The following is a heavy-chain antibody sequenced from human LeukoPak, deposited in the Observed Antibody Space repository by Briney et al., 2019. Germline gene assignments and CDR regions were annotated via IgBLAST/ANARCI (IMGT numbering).Heavy chain of an antibody. D-gene: IGHD1-26*01. CDR2: IYSGGST. V-gene: IGHV3-66*01. Sequence: PGGSLRLSCAASGFTVSSNYMSWVRQAPGKGLEWVSVIYSGGSTYYAGSVKGRFTISRDNSKNALYLQMNSLRAEDTAVYYCARSGKGATADYWGQGTLVTVSS. CDR3: ARSGKGATADY. J-gene: IGHJ4*02. CDR1: GFTVSSNY.